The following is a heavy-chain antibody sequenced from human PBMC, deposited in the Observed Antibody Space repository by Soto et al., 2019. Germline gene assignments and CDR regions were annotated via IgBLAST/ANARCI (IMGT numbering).Heavy chain of an antibody. D-gene: IGHD3-10*01. CDR1: GYTFTSYA. CDR3: ARDLGWDLRITMVRGVNGMDV. J-gene: IGHJ6*02. CDR2: INAGNGNT. V-gene: IGHV1-3*01. Sequence: ASVKVSCKASGYTFTSYAMHWVRQAPGQRLEWMGWINAGNGNTKYSQKFQGRVTITRDTSASTAYMELSSLRSEDTAVYYCARDLGWDLRITMVRGVNGMDVWGQGTTVTVS.